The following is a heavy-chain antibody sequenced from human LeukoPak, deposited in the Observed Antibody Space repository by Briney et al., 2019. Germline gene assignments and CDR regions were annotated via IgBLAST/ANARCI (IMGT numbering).Heavy chain of an antibody. CDR2: ISYDGNDI. V-gene: IGHV3-30-3*01. CDR1: GFTFSSYA. CDR3: ARDKELYADYYFDY. D-gene: IGHD4-17*01. Sequence: GGSLRLSYAASGFTFSSYAMHWVRQAPGKGLEWVAVISYDGNDIYYADSVKGRFTISRDNSKNTLYLHMNSLRAEDTAVYYCARDKELYADYYFDYWGQGTLVTVSS. J-gene: IGHJ4*02.